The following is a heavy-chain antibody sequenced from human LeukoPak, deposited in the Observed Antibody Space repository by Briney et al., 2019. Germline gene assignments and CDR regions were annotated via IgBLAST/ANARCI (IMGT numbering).Heavy chain of an antibody. D-gene: IGHD5-18*01. Sequence: PGGSLRLSCAASGFTFSNAWMSWVRQAPGKGLEWVGRIKSKTDGWTTDYAAPVKGRFTISRDDSKNTLYLQMNSLKTEDTAVYYCIGYSYGYGFDYWGQGTLVTVSS. CDR1: GFTFSNAW. CDR2: IKSKTDGWTT. CDR3: IGYSYGYGFDY. V-gene: IGHV3-15*01. J-gene: IGHJ4*02.